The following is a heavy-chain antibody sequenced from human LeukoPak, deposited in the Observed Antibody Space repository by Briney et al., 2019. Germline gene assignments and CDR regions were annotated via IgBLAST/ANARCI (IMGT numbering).Heavy chain of an antibody. D-gene: IGHD6-13*01. CDR1: GGSLSGFY. CDR2: INQSGST. V-gene: IGHV4-34*01. Sequence: SETLSLTCAVSGGSLSGFYWSWIRQSPGKGLEWIGEINQSGSTNYNPSLKSRVTISVDTSKNQFSLKLSSVTAADTAVYYCAGWGLGSSWDICEIGGGRTRDSVPSACTRGK. CDR3: AGWGLGSSWDICEIGGGRTRDSVPSACT. J-gene: IGHJ6*03.